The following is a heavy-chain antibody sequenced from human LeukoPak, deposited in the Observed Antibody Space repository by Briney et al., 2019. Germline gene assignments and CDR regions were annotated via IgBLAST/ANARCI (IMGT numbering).Heavy chain of an antibody. CDR1: GGSISSYY. D-gene: IGHD1-26*01. CDR2: IYYSGST. V-gene: IGHV4-59*01. CDR3: ARDRSGSYSFGY. Sequence: SETLSLTCTVSGGSISSYYWSWIRQPPGKGLEWIGYIYYSGSTNYNPSLKSRVTISVDTSKNQFSLELSSVTAADTAVYYCARDRSGSYSFGYWGQGTLVTVSS. J-gene: IGHJ4*02.